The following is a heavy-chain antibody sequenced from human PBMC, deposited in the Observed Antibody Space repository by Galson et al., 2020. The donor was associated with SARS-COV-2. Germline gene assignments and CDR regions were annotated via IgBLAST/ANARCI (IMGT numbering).Heavy chain of an antibody. CDR3: ARQVVAKTYYFDY. Sequence: QTLSLTCSVSGYSISSGYYWMWIRQSPEKGLEWVANIHRSGSTYYNPSLRSRATISVDTSKNQFSLRLTSMTAADRAVYYCARQVVAKTYYFDYWGQGILVTVSS. CDR1: GYSISSGYY. J-gene: IGHJ4*02. CDR2: IHRSGST. V-gene: IGHV4-38-2*02. D-gene: IGHD2-15*01.